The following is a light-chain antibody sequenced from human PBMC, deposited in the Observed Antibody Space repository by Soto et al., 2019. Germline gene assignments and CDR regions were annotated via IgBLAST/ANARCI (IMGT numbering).Light chain of an antibody. CDR1: QTLYHSSNKRHY. V-gene: IGKV4-1*01. CDR3: HQYYSYPLT. CDR2: WAS. Sequence: DIVMSQSPDSLAVSLGERATIKCKSSQTLYHSSNKRHYLAWYQQKPGQRPRLLISWASTRESGVPDRFSAGGSGTDFTLTITNLQADDVATYYCHQYYSYPLTFGGGTKVEIK. J-gene: IGKJ4*01.